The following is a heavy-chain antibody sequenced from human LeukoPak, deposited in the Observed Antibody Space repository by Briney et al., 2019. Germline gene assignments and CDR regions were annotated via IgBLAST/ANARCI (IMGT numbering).Heavy chain of an antibody. Sequence: GGSLRLSCAASGFTFSSYGMHWVRQAPGKGLEWVAVIWYDGSNKYYADSVKGRFTISRDNSKNTLYLQMNSLRAEDTAVYYCARDGGYYDSSGYYGWVDYWGQGTLVTVSS. CDR3: ARDGGYYDSSGYYGWVDY. V-gene: IGHV3-33*01. D-gene: IGHD3-22*01. CDR2: IWYDGSNK. J-gene: IGHJ4*02. CDR1: GFTFSSYG.